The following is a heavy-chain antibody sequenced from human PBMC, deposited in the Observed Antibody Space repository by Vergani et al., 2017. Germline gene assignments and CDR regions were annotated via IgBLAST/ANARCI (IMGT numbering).Heavy chain of an antibody. CDR3: SRGGFYTSRNDCKFDGLGV. Sequence: QAQLVQSGAEVKKPGASVRVSCKASRYPFSRYGISWVRQAPGQGLEWMGWISAYSGETRYARSLQGRVTMTTDASTNTAYMSLRSLRSDDTAIYYCSRGGFYTSRNDCKFDGLGVWGQGTTVTVTS. CDR2: ISAYSGET. V-gene: IGHV1-18*01. CDR1: RYPFSRYG. D-gene: IGHD3-3*01. J-gene: IGHJ6*02.